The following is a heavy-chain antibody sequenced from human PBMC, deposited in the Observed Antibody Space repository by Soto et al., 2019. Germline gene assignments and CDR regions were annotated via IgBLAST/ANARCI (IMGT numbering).Heavy chain of an antibody. J-gene: IGHJ4*02. CDR3: ARVSGYYLPDY. CDR2: FDPEDGET. CDR1: GYTFTSYG. V-gene: IGHV1-24*01. Sequence: GXSVKVSFNASGYTFTSYGISLLRQTPGKGLEWMGGFDPEDGETIYAQKFQGRVTMTEDTSTDTAYMELSSLRSEDTAVYYCARVSGYYLPDYWGQGTLVTVSS. D-gene: IGHD5-12*01.